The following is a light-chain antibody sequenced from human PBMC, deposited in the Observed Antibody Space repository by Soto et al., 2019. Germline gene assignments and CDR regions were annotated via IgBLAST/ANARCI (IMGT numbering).Light chain of an antibody. CDR3: QQSYSTTWT. J-gene: IGKJ1*01. CDR1: QAISTY. V-gene: IGKV1-39*01. CDR2: AAS. Sequence: DIQMTQSPSTLSASVGDRVTITFRASQAISTYLNWYQQKPGKAPKLLIYAASSLQSGVPSRFSGSGSETDFTLTISSLQPEDFATYSCQQSYSTTWTFGQGTKVDI.